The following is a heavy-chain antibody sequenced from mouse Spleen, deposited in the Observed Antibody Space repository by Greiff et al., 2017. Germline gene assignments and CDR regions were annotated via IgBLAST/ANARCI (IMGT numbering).Heavy chain of an antibody. CDR1: YTFTDYYM. Sequence: VQLKESGPELVKPGASVKMSCKASGYTFTDYYMHWVKQKPGKGLEWIGEIYPGSGNTYYNEKFKGKATLTADTSSSTAYMQLSSLTSEDSAVYFCARRFYYRYDKGYAMDYWGQGTSVTVSS. CDR2: YPGSGNTY. D-gene: IGHD2-14*01. J-gene: IGHJ4*01. CDR3: RRFYYRYDKGYAMDY. V-gene: IGHV1-83*01.